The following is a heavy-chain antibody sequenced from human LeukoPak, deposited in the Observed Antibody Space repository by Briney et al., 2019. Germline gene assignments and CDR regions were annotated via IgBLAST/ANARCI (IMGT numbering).Heavy chain of an antibody. CDR2: ISSSSSYI. J-gene: IGHJ6*03. CDR3: ARERVYYYYMDV. Sequence: PGGSLRLSCAASGFTFNSYSMNWVRQAPGKGLEWVTSISSSSSYIYYADSVKGRFTICRDNAKNSLYLQMNSLRAEDTAVYYCARERVYYYYMDVWGKGTTVTISS. V-gene: IGHV3-21*01. CDR1: GFTFNSYS.